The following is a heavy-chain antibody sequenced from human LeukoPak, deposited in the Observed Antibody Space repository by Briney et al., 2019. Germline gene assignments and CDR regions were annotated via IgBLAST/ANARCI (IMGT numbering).Heavy chain of an antibody. CDR1: GSTFSSYW. J-gene: IGHJ4*02. Sequence: GGSLRLSCAASGSTFSSYWMHWVRQVPGKGLVWVSRIKSDGSTTYYADSVKGRFTMSRDNGKSTVYLEMKSLRPEDTAVYYCAREGPYGSAYLDYWGQGDLVTVSS. CDR2: IKSDGSTT. D-gene: IGHD3-10*01. V-gene: IGHV3-74*01. CDR3: AREGPYGSAYLDY.